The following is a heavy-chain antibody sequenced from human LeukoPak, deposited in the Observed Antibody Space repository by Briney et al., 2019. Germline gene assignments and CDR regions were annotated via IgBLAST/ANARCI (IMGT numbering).Heavy chain of an antibody. Sequence: SETLSLTCTVSGYSISSGYYWGWIRQPPGKGLEWIGSIYHSGSTYYNPSLKSRVTISLDTSKNQFSLKLSSVTAADTAMYYCARAGYGDSDFDYWGQGTLVTVSS. CDR1: GYSISSGYY. CDR2: IYHSGST. CDR3: ARAGYGDSDFDY. V-gene: IGHV4-38-2*02. J-gene: IGHJ4*02. D-gene: IGHD4-17*01.